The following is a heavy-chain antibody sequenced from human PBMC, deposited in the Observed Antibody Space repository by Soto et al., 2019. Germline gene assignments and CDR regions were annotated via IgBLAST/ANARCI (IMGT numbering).Heavy chain of an antibody. CDR3: ARHEPTYYDILTGQGGAFDI. J-gene: IGHJ3*02. Sequence: EVQLVQSGAEVKKPGESLKISCKGSGYSFTSYWIGWLRQMPGKGLEWMGIIYPGDSDTRYSPSFQGQVTISADKYISTAYLQWSSLKASDTAMYYCARHEPTYYDILTGQGGAFDIWGQGTMVTVSS. CDR1: GYSFTSYW. D-gene: IGHD3-9*01. V-gene: IGHV5-51*01. CDR2: IYPGDSDT.